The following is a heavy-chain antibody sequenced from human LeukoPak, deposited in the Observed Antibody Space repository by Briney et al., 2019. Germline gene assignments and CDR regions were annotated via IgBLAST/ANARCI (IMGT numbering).Heavy chain of an antibody. CDR2: IYYSGST. J-gene: IGHJ6*02. Sequence: SETPSLICTASGGSISSYYWSWIRQPPGKGLEWIGYIYYSGSTNYNPSLKSRVTISVDTSKNQFSLKLSSVTAADTAVYYCARSLRGNGMDVWGQGTTVTVSS. CDR3: ARSLRGNGMDV. D-gene: IGHD4-17*01. V-gene: IGHV4-59*01. CDR1: GGSISSYY.